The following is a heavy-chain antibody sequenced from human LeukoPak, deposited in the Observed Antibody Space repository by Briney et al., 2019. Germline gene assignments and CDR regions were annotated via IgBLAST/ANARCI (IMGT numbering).Heavy chain of an antibody. CDR1: GFTFSDAW. CDR3: AKDGYYYDSSAHYVIYYFDS. V-gene: IGHV3-11*01. D-gene: IGHD3-22*01. J-gene: IGHJ4*02. Sequence: GGSLRLSCEGSGFTFSDAWMSWIRQAPGKGLEWVSYVSSSGSTIYYADSVKGRFTISRDNSKNTLYLQMNSLRAEDTAVYYCAKDGYYYDSSAHYVIYYFDSWGQGTLVTVSS. CDR2: VSSSGSTI.